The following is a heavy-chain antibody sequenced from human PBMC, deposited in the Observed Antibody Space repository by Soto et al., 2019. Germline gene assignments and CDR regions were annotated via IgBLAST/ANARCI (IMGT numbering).Heavy chain of an antibody. CDR3: ARDGPYYYGSRTYFNVDY. V-gene: IGHV3-48*02. CDR2: ISGSSSTK. D-gene: IGHD3-10*01. J-gene: IGHJ4*02. CDR1: GFTFSTCN. Sequence: GGSLRLSCAASGFTFSTCNMNWVRQAPGKGLEWVSHISGSSSTKYYADSVKGRFTIFRDNAKNSLYLQMNSLRDEDTAVYYCARDGPYYYGSRTYFNVDYWGQGTLVTVSS.